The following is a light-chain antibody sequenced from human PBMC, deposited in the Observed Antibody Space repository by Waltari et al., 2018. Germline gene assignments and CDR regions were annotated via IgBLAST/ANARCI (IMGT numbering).Light chain of an antibody. V-gene: IGLV2-11*01. CDR2: DIN. CDR3: CSCVGRNIYWV. J-gene: IGLJ3*02. CDR1: SSDVGANNF. Sequence: QSALTQPRSVSGSPGQSVTISCTGTSSDVGANNFVSWYQHHPDKAPKLIIYDINKRPSVVPDRFSGSKSGNTASLTIAGLQAEDEADYYCCSCVGRNIYWVFGGGTKLTVL.